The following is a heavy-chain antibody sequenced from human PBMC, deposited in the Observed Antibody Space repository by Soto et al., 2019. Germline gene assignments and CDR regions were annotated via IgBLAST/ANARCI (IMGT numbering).Heavy chain of an antibody. Sequence: EVQLVESGGGLVKPGGSLRLSCAASGFTSSSYSMNWVRQAPGKGLEWVSSISSSSSYIYYADSVKGRFTISRDNAKNSLYLQMNSLIAEDTAVYYCARVLADTTYYIDVWGKGTTVTVSS. V-gene: IGHV3-21*01. D-gene: IGHD1-26*01. CDR2: ISSSSSYI. CDR3: ARVLADTTYYIDV. J-gene: IGHJ6*03. CDR1: GFTSSSYS.